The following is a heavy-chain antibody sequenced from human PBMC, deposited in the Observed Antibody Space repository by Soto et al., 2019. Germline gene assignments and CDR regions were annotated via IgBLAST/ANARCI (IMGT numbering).Heavy chain of an antibody. CDR2: IWYDGSNK. CDR3: ARDSAGSYFDY. J-gene: IGHJ4*02. D-gene: IGHD3-10*01. CDR1: GFTFSSYG. Sequence: QVQLVESGGGVVQPGRSLRLSCAASGFTFSSYGMHWVRQAPGKGLEWVAVIWYDGSNKYYADSVKGRFTISRDNSKNTLYLQMNSLRAEDTAVYYCARDSAGSYFDYWGQGTLVTVPS. V-gene: IGHV3-33*01.